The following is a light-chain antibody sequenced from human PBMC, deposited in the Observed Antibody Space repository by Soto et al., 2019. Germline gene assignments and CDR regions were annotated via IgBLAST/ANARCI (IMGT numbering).Light chain of an antibody. V-gene: IGLV1-47*01. Sequence: QSVLTQPPSASGTPGQRVTISCSGSSSNIGSNYVYWYQQLPGTAPKLLIYRNNQRPSGVPDRFSGSKSGTSASLAISGLRSEVEADYYCATWDDSLSGPQWVFGGGTQLTVL. CDR3: ATWDDSLSGPQWV. CDR1: SSNIGSNY. CDR2: RNN. J-gene: IGLJ3*02.